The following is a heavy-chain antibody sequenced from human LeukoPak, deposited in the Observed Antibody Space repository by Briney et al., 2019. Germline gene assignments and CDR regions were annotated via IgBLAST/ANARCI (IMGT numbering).Heavy chain of an antibody. CDR2: INQDGTEK. CDR3: ARDDCGGDCYCF. D-gene: IGHD2-21*02. CDR1: GFTFTTYW. V-gene: IGHV3-7*01. J-gene: IGHJ4*02. Sequence: GGSLRLSCAASGFTFTTYWMSWVRQLPGKGLEWVANINQDGTEKYYVDSVKGRFTISRDNAKNTLYLQMNSLRAEDTAVYYCARDDCGGDCYCFWGQGALVTVSS.